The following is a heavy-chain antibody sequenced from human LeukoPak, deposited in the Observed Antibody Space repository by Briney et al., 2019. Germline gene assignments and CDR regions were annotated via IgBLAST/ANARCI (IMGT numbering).Heavy chain of an antibody. V-gene: IGHV3-7*03. CDR3: TRVSGGYDMSDY. CDR1: GFTFSSFW. J-gene: IGHJ4*02. Sequence: AGGSLRLSCAASGFTFSSFWMSWVRQAPGKGPEWVANIRKDGSLQYYVDSVEGRFTISRDNAKNSLYLQMNTLRADDTAVYYCTRVSGGYDMSDYWGQGTLVTVSS. D-gene: IGHD3-9*01. CDR2: IRKDGSLQ.